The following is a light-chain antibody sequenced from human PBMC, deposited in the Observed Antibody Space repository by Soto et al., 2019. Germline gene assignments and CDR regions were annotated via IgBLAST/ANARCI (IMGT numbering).Light chain of an antibody. V-gene: IGKV3-15*01. CDR1: QSVRTN. CDR2: GAS. J-gene: IGKJ1*01. CDR3: QHYFTWPSWT. Sequence: EIVLTQSPATLSVSPGERATLSCRASQSVRTNLAWYQQKPGQAPRLLIYGASTRATGIPARFSGSGSGTEFTLTISSLQSEDFAVYYCQHYFTWPSWTLGQGTKVDIK.